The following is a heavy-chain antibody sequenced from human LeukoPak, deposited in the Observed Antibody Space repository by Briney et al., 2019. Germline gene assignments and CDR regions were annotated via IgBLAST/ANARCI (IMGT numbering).Heavy chain of an antibody. V-gene: IGHV1-2*02. J-gene: IGHJ4*02. CDR1: GYTFTGYY. D-gene: IGHD1-1*01. Sequence: GASVKVSCRASGYTFTGYYMHWVRQAPGQGLEWMGWINPNSGGTNYAQKFQGRVTMTRDTSISTAYMELRSLRSDDTAVYYCAREGGPTGGAQDYWGQGTLVTVSS. CDR2: INPNSGGT. CDR3: AREGGPTGGAQDY.